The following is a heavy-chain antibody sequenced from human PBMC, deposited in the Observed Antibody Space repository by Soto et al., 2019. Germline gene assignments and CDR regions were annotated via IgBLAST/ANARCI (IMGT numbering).Heavy chain of an antibody. D-gene: IGHD2-2*01. CDR3: AKSDLRYCSSTSCYYGMDV. Sequence: WSLRLSCAASGFTFSSYGLHGVRESPGKGLEWVAVISYDGSNKYYADSVKGRFTISRDNSKNTLYLQMNSLRAEDTAVYYCAKSDLRYCSSTSCYYGMDVWGQGTTVTVSS. CDR1: GFTFSSYG. J-gene: IGHJ6*02. CDR2: ISYDGSNK. V-gene: IGHV3-30*18.